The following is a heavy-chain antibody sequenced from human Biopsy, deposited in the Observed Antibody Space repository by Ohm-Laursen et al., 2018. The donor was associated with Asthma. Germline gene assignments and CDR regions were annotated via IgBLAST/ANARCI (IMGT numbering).Heavy chain of an antibody. D-gene: IGHD2-2*01. CDR2: ISSSSNYI. V-gene: IGHV3-21*04. J-gene: IGHJ4*02. Sequence: GSLRLSCAASGFTFSSYSMNWVRQAPGKGLEWVSSISSSSNYIYYADSVKGRFTISRDNAKNSLYLQMNSLRSEDTAVYYCARKAGSCISRTCYSLDFWGQGTLVTVSS. CDR1: GFTFSSYS. CDR3: ARKAGSCISRTCYSLDF.